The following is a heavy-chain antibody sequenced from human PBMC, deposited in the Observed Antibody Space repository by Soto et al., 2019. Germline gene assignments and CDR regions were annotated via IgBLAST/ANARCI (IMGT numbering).Heavy chain of an antibody. CDR3: ARDSTRRGACDI. CDR1: SGSFSVYY. J-gene: IGHJ3*02. Sequence: LSLTCAVYSGSFSVYYWNWIRQSPGKGLEWIGEVNHAGSTNYNPSLKSRVTISVDSSKNQFSLKLSSVTAADTAVYFCARDSTRRGACDIWGQGTMVTVSS. CDR2: VNHAGST. V-gene: IGHV4-34*01. D-gene: IGHD4-4*01.